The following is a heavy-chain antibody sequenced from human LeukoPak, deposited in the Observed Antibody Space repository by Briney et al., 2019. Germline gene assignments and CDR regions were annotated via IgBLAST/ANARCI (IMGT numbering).Heavy chain of an antibody. CDR1: GGSFSGYY. V-gene: IGHV4-34*01. CDR2: INHSGST. CDR3: ARVRMTMIDY. Sequence: SSETLSLTCAVYGGSFSGYYWSWIRQPPGKGLEWIGEINHSGSTNYNPSLKSRVTISVDTSKNQFSLKLSSVTAADTAVYYCARVRMTMIDYWGQGTLVTVSS. D-gene: IGHD3-22*01. J-gene: IGHJ4*02.